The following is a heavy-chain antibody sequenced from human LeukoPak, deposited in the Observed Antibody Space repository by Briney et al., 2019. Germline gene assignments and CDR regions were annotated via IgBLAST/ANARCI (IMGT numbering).Heavy chain of an antibody. V-gene: IGHV3-30-3*01. D-gene: IGHD7-27*01. Sequence: GGSLRLSCAASGFTFSSYAMHWVRQAPGKGLEWVAVISYDGSNKYYADSVKGRLTISRDNSKNTLYLQMNSLRAEDTAVYFCARRSQLGGFFDNWGQGTLVTVSS. CDR3: ARRSQLGGFFDN. CDR1: GFTFSSYA. J-gene: IGHJ4*02. CDR2: ISYDGSNK.